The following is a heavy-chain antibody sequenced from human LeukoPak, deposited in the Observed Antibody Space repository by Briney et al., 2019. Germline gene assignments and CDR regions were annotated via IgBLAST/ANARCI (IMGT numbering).Heavy chain of an antibody. CDR3: ATHRDGYFDY. V-gene: IGHV4-39*01. D-gene: IGHD5-24*01. CDR1: GGSISSSSYY. CDR2: IYYSGST. Sequence: SETLSLTCTVSGGSISSSSYYWGWIRQPPGKGLEWIGSIYYSGSTYYNPSLKSRVTISVDTSKNQFSLKLSSVTAADTAVYYCATHRDGYFDYWGQGTLVTVSS. J-gene: IGHJ4*02.